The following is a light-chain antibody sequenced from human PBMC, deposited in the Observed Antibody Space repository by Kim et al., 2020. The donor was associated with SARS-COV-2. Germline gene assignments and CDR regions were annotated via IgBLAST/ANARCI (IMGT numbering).Light chain of an antibody. CDR2: YDS. CDR1: NIGSKS. Sequence: GTTARITCGGNNIGSKSVHWYQQKPGQAHVLVIYYDSDRPSGIPERFSGSNSGNTATLTISRVEAGDEADYYCQVWDSSGDHPNWVFGGGTQLTVL. V-gene: IGLV3-21*04. J-gene: IGLJ3*02. CDR3: QVWDSSGDHPNWV.